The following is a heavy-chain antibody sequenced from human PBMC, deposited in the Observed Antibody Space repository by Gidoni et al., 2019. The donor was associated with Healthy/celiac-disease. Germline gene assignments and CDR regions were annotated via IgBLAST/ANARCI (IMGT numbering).Heavy chain of an antibody. CDR2: INLSGST. CDR1: GGSFSGYY. Sequence: QVQLQQWGAGLLKPSETLSLTCAVYGGSFSGYYWSWIRQPPGKGREWIGEINLSGSTNYNPSLKSRVTISVDTSKNQFSLKLSSVTAADTAVYYCARAYCSSTSCSNNYFDYWGQGTLVTVSS. V-gene: IGHV4-34*01. J-gene: IGHJ4*02. D-gene: IGHD2-2*01. CDR3: ARAYCSSTSCSNNYFDY.